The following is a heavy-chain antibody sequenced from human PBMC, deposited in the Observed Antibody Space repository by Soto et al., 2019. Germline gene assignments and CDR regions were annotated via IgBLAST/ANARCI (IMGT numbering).Heavy chain of an antibody. CDR2: IYPGNPVT. CDR3: AREMVIGYRSSWLPIGFAP. V-gene: IGHV5-51*01. J-gene: IGHJ5*02. CDR1: GYSFTSYR. D-gene: IGHD6-13*01. Sequence: PRESLKISCKGPGYSFTSYRLGCVRQTPGKVLEWLESIYPGNPVTINSPSYQHQVTISADKSISTAYQQWSSLKASDTPMYYCAREMVIGYRSSWLPIGFAPWGQG.